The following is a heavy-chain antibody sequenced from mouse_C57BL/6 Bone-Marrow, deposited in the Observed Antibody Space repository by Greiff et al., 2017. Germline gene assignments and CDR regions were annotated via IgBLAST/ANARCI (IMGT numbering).Heavy chain of an antibody. CDR2: IRSKSNNYAT. Sequence: DVKLVESGGGLVQPKGSLKLSCAASGFSFNTYAMNWVRQAPGTGLEWVARIRSKSNNYATYYADSVKDRFTISRDDSESMLYLQMNNLKTEDTDMYFCVRGLLGGDRGEETTLTDSP. D-gene: IGHD2-10*01. J-gene: IGHJ2*01. V-gene: IGHV10-1*01. CDR1: GFSFNTYA. CDR3: VRGLLGGD.